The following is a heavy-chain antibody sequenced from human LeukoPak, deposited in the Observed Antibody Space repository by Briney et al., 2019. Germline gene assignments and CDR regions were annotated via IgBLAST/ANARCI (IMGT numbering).Heavy chain of an antibody. Sequence: GGSLRLSCAASGFTFSSYAMSWVRQAPGKGLEWVSAISGGGGSTYYADPVKCRFTISRDKSKNTLYLQMNSLRAEDTAVYYCARAGHCTNGICYTADFDYWGQGTLVTVSS. J-gene: IGHJ4*02. CDR2: ISGGGGST. D-gene: IGHD2-8*01. V-gene: IGHV3-23*01. CDR3: ARAGHCTNGICYTADFDY. CDR1: GFTFSSYA.